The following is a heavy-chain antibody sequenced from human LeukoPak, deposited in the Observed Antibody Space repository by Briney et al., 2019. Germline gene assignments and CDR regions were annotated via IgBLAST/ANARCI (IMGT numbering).Heavy chain of an antibody. J-gene: IGHJ6*02. D-gene: IGHD3-10*01. CDR2: ISYDGSNK. Sequence: PGRSLRLSCAASGFTFSSYAMHWVRQAPGKGLEWVAVISYDGSNKYYADSVKGRFTISRDNSKNTLYLQMSSLRAEDTAVYYCARDLGGEDYYGMDVWGQGTTVTVSS. CDR1: GFTFSSYA. V-gene: IGHV3-30*04. CDR3: ARDLGGEDYYGMDV.